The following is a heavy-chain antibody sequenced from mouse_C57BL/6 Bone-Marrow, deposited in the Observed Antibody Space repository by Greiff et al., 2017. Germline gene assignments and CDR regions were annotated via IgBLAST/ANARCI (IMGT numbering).Heavy chain of an antibody. J-gene: IGHJ3*01. CDR1: GYAFSSSW. CDR2: IYPGDGDT. D-gene: IGHD4-1*01. CDR3: AREGLGKAWFAY. Sequence: VQLQQSGPELVKPGASVKISCKASGYAFSSSWLNWVKQRPGKGLEWIGRIYPGDGDTNYNGKFKGKATLTADKSSSTAYMQLSGLTSEDSAVYFGAREGLGKAWFAYWGQGTLVTVSA. V-gene: IGHV1-82*01.